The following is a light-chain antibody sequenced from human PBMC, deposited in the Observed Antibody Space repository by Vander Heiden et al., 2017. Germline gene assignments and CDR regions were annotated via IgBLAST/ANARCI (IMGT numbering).Light chain of an antibody. CDR3: QSYDSTLTAVV. CDR1: TSNIGADND. V-gene: IGLV1-40*01. J-gene: IGLJ2*01. Sequence: QSVLTQPPSVSGAPGQRVTISCTGTTSNIGADNDVHWYQQLPGAAPKLLIFADTNRPSGVPDRFSGSKSGASASLAITGLLAEDEADYYCQSYDSTLTAVVFSGGTKLTVL. CDR2: ADT.